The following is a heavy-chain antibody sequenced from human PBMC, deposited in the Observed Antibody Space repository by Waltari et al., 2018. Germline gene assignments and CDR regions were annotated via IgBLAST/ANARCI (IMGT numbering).Heavy chain of an antibody. D-gene: IGHD3-22*01. V-gene: IGHV3-53*02. Sequence: EVQLVETGGGLIQPGWSLRLSCAASGFTVSSNYMSCVRQAPGTGLEWVSVIYSGGRTYYADSVKGRFTISRDNSKNTLYLQMNSLRAEDTAVYYCARETYYYDSSGYYFYYYGMDVWGQGTTVTVSS. CDR2: IYSGGRT. CDR3: ARETYYYDSSGYYFYYYGMDV. J-gene: IGHJ6*02. CDR1: GFTVSSNY.